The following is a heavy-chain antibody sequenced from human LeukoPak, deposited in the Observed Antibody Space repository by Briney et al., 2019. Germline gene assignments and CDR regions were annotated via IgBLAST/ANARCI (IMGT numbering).Heavy chain of an antibody. V-gene: IGHV3-7*04. CDR2: MNQLGNEK. CDR1: KFTFNGYW. J-gene: IGHJ4*02. CDR3: ARGTYYYEF. D-gene: IGHD3-22*01. Sequence: GGSLRLSCAASKFTFNGYWMTWVRQAQGKGPEWVAYMNQLGNEKKYLDSVRGRFTISRDNAKNSLYLQMTSLRVDDTAVYYCARGTYYYEFWGQGTLITVSS.